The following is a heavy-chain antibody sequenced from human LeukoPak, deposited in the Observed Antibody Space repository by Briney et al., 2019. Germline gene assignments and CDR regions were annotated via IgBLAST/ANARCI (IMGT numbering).Heavy chain of an antibody. CDR2: IYWNDDK. D-gene: IGHD3/OR15-3a*01. CDR3: AHHDFAAVIDY. J-gene: IGHJ4*02. Sequence: QTLSLTCTVSGGSIRNGGYFWSWIRQPPGKALEWLALIYWNDDKRYSPSLKSRLTITKDTSKNQVVLTMTNMDPVDTATYYCAHHDFAAVIDYWGQGTLVTVSS. CDR1: GGSIRNGGYF. V-gene: IGHV2-5*01.